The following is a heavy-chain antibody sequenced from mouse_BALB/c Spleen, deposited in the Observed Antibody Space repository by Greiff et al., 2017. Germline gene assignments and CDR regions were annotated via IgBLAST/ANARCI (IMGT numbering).Heavy chain of an antibody. CDR1: GFNIKDYY. CDR3: NALVSGAMDY. Sequence: EVKLEESGAELVRSGASVKLSCTASGFNIKDYYMHWVKQRPEQGLEWIGWIDPENGDTEYAPKFQGKATMTADTSSNTAYLQLSSLTSEDTAVYYCNALVSGAMDYWGQGTSVTVSS. CDR2: IDPENGDT. D-gene: IGHD2-10*02. J-gene: IGHJ4*01. V-gene: IGHV14-4*02.